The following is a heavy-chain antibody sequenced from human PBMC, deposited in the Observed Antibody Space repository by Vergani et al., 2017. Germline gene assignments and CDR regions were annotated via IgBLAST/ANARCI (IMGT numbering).Heavy chain of an antibody. J-gene: IGHJ4*02. D-gene: IGHD2-2*02. V-gene: IGHV4-34*01. CDR2: INHSGST. CDR3: ARGAQYCSSTSCYTSPFDY. CDR1: GGSFSGYY. Sequence: QVQLQQWGAGLLKPSETLSLTCAVYGGSFSGYYWSWIRQPPGKGLEWIGEINHSGSTNYNPSLKSRVTISVDTSKNQFSLKLSSVTGAVTAVYYCARGAQYCSSTSCYTSPFDYWGQGTLVTVSS.